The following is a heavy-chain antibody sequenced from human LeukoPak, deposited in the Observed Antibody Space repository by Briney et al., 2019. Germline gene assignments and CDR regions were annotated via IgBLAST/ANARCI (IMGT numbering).Heavy chain of an antibody. Sequence: SVTVSCKASGYTFTSYGISWVRQAPGQGLEWMGGIIPIFGTANYAQKFQGRVTISADESTSTVYMELSSLRSEDTAVFYCARDGIAVAGFGTFDYWGQGTLVTVSS. CDR1: GYTFTSYG. D-gene: IGHD6-19*01. J-gene: IGHJ4*02. V-gene: IGHV1-69*13. CDR2: IIPIFGTA. CDR3: ARDGIAVAGFGTFDY.